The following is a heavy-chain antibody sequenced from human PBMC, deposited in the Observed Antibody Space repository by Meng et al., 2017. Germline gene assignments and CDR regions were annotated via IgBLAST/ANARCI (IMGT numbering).Heavy chain of an antibody. J-gene: IGHJ4*02. CDR2: ISAYNGNT. CDR1: GYTVTSYG. Sequence: QVQLVQPGAEVKKPGASVKVSCKASGYTVTSYGISWVRQAPGQGLEWMGWISAYNGNTNYAQKLQGRVTMTTDTSTSTAYMELRSLRSDDTAVYYCARAPSELRYFDWLLDYWGQGTLVTVSS. D-gene: IGHD3-9*01. V-gene: IGHV1-18*01. CDR3: ARAPSELRYFDWLLDY.